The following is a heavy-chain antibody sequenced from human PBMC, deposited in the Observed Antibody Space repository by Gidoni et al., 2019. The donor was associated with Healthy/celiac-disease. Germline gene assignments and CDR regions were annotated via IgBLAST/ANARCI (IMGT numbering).Heavy chain of an antibody. Sequence: EVQLLESGGCLVQPGGSLRLSCAASGFPFSRYAMSWVRQAPGKGLEWVSAISGSGGSTYYADSVKGRFTISRDNSKNTLYLQMNSLRAEDTAVYYCAKVGIIQLWSRIGSDYWGQGTLVTVSS. V-gene: IGHV3-23*01. CDR1: GFPFSRYA. CDR3: AKVGIIQLWSRIGSDY. CDR2: ISGSGGST. D-gene: IGHD5-18*01. J-gene: IGHJ4*02.